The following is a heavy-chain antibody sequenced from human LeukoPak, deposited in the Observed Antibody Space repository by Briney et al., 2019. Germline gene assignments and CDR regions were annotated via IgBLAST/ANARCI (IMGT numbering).Heavy chain of an antibody. J-gene: IGHJ4*02. CDR2: ISSSSRYI. CDR1: GLTFSYYN. CDR3: VRDLFPSYGSRAYHPAY. Sequence: GGSLRLSCAASGLTFSYYNMNWVRQAPGKGLAWVSPISSSSRYIFYADSVKGRFTISRANDRKSPHPRMTSLRAEDTAVYFCVRDLFPSYGSRAYHPAYWGQGTLVSVSS. D-gene: IGHD3-16*01. V-gene: IGHV3-21*01.